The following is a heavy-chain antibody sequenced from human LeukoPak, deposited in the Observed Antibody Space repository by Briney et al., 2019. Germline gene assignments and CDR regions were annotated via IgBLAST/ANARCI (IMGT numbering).Heavy chain of an antibody. D-gene: IGHD1-1*01. CDR1: GGSISDYY. V-gene: IGHV4-59*01. Sequence: SETLSLTCTVSGGSISDYYWSWIRQPPGKGLEWIGYIYYSGSSDYNPSLKSRVSISADTSKNQLSLKLSSVTAADTAVYYCARAHTNNWHVDYWGQGTLVTVSS. J-gene: IGHJ4*02. CDR3: ARAHTNNWHVDY. CDR2: IYYSGSS.